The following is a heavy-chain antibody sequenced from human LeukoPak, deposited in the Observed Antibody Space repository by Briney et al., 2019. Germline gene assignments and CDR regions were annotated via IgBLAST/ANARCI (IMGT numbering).Heavy chain of an antibody. J-gene: IGHJ5*02. CDR1: GGSISSGGYY. Sequence: PSETLSLTCTVSGGSISSGGYYWSWIRQHPGKGLEWIGYIYYSGSTYYNPSLKSRVTISVDTSKNQFSLKLSSVTAADTAVYYCARRITMVRGVISLGWFDPWGQGTLVTVSS. D-gene: IGHD3-10*01. V-gene: IGHV4-31*03. CDR2: IYYSGST. CDR3: ARRITMVRGVISLGWFDP.